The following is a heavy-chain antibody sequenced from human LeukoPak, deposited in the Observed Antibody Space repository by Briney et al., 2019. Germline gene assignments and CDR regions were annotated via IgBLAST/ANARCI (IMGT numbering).Heavy chain of an antibody. CDR1: GFTFNTCA. V-gene: IGHV3-23*01. D-gene: IGHD3-3*01. J-gene: IGHJ4*02. CDR3: AKGVFGVNRAFDY. Sequence: PGGSLRLSCEASGFTFNTCAMSWVRQAPGKGLEWVSAISESGSGTYYADSVKGRFTISRDNSKNTLYLQMNSLRVDDTALCYCAKGVFGVNRAFDYWGQGTLVTVSS. CDR2: ISESGSGT.